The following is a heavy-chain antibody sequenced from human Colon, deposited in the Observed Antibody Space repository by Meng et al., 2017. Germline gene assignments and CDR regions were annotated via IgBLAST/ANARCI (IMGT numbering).Heavy chain of an antibody. D-gene: IGHD1-26*01. V-gene: IGHV3-74*01. CDR3: ARDQLLKSGSWGWYFDL. CDR2: INSDGSST. J-gene: IGHJ2*01. Sequence: GPVVESWGGLVQPGGSLRLSCAASGFTFSSYWMHWVRQAPGKGLVWVSRINSDGSSTSYADSVKGRFTISRDNAKNTLYLQMNGLRAEDTAVYYCARDQLLKSGSWGWYFDLWGRGTLVTVSS. CDR1: GFTFSSYW.